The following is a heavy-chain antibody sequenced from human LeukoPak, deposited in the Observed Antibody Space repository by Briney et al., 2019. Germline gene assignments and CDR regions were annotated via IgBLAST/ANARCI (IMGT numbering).Heavy chain of an antibody. Sequence: SETLSLTCTVSGYSISSGYYWGWIRQPPGKGLEWIGSIYHSGSTYYNPSLKSRVTISVDTSKNQFSLKLSSVTAADTAVYYCARGAEYSSGPIWGQGTMVTVSS. D-gene: IGHD6-19*01. CDR3: ARGAEYSSGPI. V-gene: IGHV4-38-2*02. CDR1: GYSISSGYY. J-gene: IGHJ3*02. CDR2: IYHSGST.